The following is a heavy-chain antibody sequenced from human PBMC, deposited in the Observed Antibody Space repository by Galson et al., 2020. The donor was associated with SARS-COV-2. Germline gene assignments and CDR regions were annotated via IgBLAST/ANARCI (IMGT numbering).Heavy chain of an antibody. Sequence: ASVKVSCKVYGYTLTELSMHWVRQAPGKGLEWMGGFDPEDGETIYAQKFQGRVTMTEDTSTDTAYMELSSLRSEDTAVYYCATAPGIAAAGTWWFDPWGQGTLVTVSS. D-gene: IGHD6-13*01. J-gene: IGHJ5*02. CDR1: GYTLTELS. CDR3: ATAPGIAAAGTWWFDP. V-gene: IGHV1-24*01. CDR2: FDPEDGET.